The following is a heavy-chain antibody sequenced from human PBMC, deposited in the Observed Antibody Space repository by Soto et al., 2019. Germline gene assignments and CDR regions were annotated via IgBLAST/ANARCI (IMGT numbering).Heavy chain of an antibody. V-gene: IGHV5-10-1*01. CDR3: ARQDDIVLMVYFV. J-gene: IGHJ6*02. CDR1: VYSFTSYW. Sequence: GESLKIACKGSVYSFTSYWISWVRQMPGKGLEWMGRIDPSYSYTNYSPSFQGHVTISADKSISTAYLQWSSLKASDTAMYYCARQDDIVLMVYFVWGQGTTVTVSS. D-gene: IGHD2-8*01. CDR2: IDPSYSYT.